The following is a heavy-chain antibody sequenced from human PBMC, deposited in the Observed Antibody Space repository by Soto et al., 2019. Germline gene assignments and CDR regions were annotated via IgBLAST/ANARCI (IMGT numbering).Heavy chain of an antibody. Sequence: PSEPLSLTCTVSGASINTDYYWSWIRQPPGKGLEWIGHIYYTGGTFYGPSLKSRLALSVDTSKNQFSLRLSSVTAADTAVYYCARDTASKDYDGHSDYPHCDSWGQGDRVT. CDR2: IYYTGGT. CDR3: ARDTASKDYDGHSDYPHCDS. D-gene: IGHD3-16*01. J-gene: IGHJ5*01. V-gene: IGHV4-30-4*01. CDR1: GASINTDYY.